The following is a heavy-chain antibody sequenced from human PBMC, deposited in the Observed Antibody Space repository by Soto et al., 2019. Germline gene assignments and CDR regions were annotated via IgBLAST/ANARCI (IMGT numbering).Heavy chain of an antibody. CDR3: AKGGIAVALRGGDYFDY. CDR2: ISGRDEST. Sequence: PGGSLRLSCAASGFTLGTYDMSWVGQAPGKGLEWVTAISGRDESTYYADSVKGRFTISRDNSKNTLYLQMNSLRAEDTAVYYCAKGGIAVALRGGDYFDYWGQATLVTVSS. CDR1: GFTLGTYD. D-gene: IGHD6-19*01. V-gene: IGHV3-23*01. J-gene: IGHJ4*02.